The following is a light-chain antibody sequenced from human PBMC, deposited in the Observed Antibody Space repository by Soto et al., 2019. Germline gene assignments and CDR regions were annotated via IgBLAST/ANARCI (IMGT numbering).Light chain of an antibody. CDR1: QGISSY. CDR2: AAS. V-gene: IGKV1-9*01. CDR3: QQPNGLT. Sequence: DIQLTQSPSFLSASVGDRVTITCRASQGISSYLAWYQQKPGKAPKLLIYAASTLQSGDPSRFSGSGSGTEFTLTISSLQPEDFATYYCQQPNGLTFGGGTKVEIK. J-gene: IGKJ4*01.